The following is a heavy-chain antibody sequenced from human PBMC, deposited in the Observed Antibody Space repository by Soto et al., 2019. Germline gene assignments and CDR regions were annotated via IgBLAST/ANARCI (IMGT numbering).Heavy chain of an antibody. CDR3: ARDLGDCGGDCYSGSFDY. Sequence: RLSCAASGFTFSSYWMSWVRQAPGKGLEWVANIKQDGSEKYYVDSVKGRFTISRDNAKNSLYLQMNSLRAEDTAVYYCARDLGDCGGDCYSGSFDYWGQGTLVTVSS. CDR2: IKQDGSEK. J-gene: IGHJ4*02. D-gene: IGHD2-21*02. V-gene: IGHV3-7*03. CDR1: GFTFSSYW.